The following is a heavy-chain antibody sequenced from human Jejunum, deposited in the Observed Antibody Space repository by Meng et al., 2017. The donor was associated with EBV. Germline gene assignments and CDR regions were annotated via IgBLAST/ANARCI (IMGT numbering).Heavy chain of an antibody. CDR2: MHPGGST. D-gene: IGHD4-11*01. Sequence: VKLQEPGPGLVLPSGTMSVPCAVSGDSTGSSHWWSWVRQPPGKGLEWIGEMHPGGSTNYNPSLKSRVTISVDNSKNQFSLKLTSVTAADTAVYYCAKSNDYSLNSWGQGTLVTVSS. V-gene: IGHV4-4*02. CDR3: AKSNDYSLNS. CDR1: GDSTGSSHW. J-gene: IGHJ4*02.